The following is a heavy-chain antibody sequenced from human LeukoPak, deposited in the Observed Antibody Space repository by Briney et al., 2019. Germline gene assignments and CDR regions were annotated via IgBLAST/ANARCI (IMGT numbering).Heavy chain of an antibody. D-gene: IGHD2-2*01. J-gene: IGHJ5*02. V-gene: IGHV4-59*01. CDR1: GGSMNDYY. CDR3: ARVIFVVVPAASPWFDP. Sequence: PSETLSLTCTVSGGSMNDYYWSWIRQPPGKGLEWIGYMYDSGRTNYNPSLKSRVTISVDTSKKQFSLKLSSVTAADTAVYYCARVIFVVVPAASPWFDPWGQGTLVTVSS. CDR2: MYDSGRT.